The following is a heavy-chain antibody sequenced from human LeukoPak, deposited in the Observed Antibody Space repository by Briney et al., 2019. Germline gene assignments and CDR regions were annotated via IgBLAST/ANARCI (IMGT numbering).Heavy chain of an antibody. V-gene: IGHV4-39*01. Sequence: SETLSLTCTVSGGSISSSSYYWGWIRQPPGKGLEWIGSIYYSGSTYYNPSLKSRVTISVDTSKNQFSLKLSSATAADTAVYYCARHVDGYNLFDYWGQGTLVTVSS. J-gene: IGHJ4*02. CDR2: IYYSGST. CDR1: GGSISSSSYY. D-gene: IGHD5-24*01. CDR3: ARHVDGYNLFDY.